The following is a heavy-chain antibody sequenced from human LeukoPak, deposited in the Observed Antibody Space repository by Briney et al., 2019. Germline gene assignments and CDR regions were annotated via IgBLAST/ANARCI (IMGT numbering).Heavy chain of an antibody. CDR3: AREASPPSFTYSTYYYDSSGPGEAFDI. D-gene: IGHD3-22*01. Sequence: PGGSLRLSCAASGFTFSSYWMSWVRQAPGKGLEWVANIKQDGSGKYYVDSVKGRFTISRDNAKNSLYLQMNSLRAEDTAVYYCAREASPPSFTYSTYYYDSSGPGEAFDIWGQGTMVTVSS. V-gene: IGHV3-7*03. CDR2: IKQDGSGK. J-gene: IGHJ3*02. CDR1: GFTFSSYW.